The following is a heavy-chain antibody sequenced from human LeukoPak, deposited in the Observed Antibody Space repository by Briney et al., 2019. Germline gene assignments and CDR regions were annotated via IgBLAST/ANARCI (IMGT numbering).Heavy chain of an antibody. CDR1: GYTFTKYD. V-gene: IGHV1-18*01. J-gene: IGHJ4*02. Sequence: ASVKVSCQASGYTFTKYDITWVRQAPGQGLEWMGWISGYNGNTNFAQKIQGGVTMTTDTSTSTAYMELRSLRFDDTAMYYCVRGSSSSGYDYWGQGTLVTVSS. CDR3: VRGSSSSGYDY. CDR2: ISGYNGNT. D-gene: IGHD6-6*01.